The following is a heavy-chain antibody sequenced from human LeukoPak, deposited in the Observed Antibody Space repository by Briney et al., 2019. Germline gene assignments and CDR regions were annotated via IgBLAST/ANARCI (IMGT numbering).Heavy chain of an antibody. J-gene: IGHJ4*02. CDR2: IYYSGST. CDR3: ARRLVGALAYFDY. Sequence: NPSETLSLTCTVSGGSISSSSYYWGWIRQPPGKGLEWIGSIYYSGSTYYNPSLKSRVAISVDTSKNQFSLKLSSVTAADTAVYYCARRLVGALAYFDYWGQGTLVTVSS. D-gene: IGHD1-26*01. V-gene: IGHV4-39*01. CDR1: GGSISSSSYY.